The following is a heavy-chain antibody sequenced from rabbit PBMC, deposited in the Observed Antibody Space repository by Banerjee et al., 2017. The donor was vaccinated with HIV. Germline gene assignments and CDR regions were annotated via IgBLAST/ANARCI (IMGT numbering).Heavy chain of an antibody. J-gene: IGHJ4*01. Sequence: QEQLEESGGDLVKPEGSLTLTCTASGFTISSTYYMCWVRQAPGKGLELIACIYTDSDGTWYASWVNGRFTITRSTSLNTVTLQMTSLTAADTATYFCARGDTGSRHSPFNLWGPGTLVTVS. CDR3: ARGDTGSRHSPFNL. V-gene: IGHV1S43*01. CDR1: GFTISSTYY. CDR2: IYTDSDGT. D-gene: IGHD1-1*01.